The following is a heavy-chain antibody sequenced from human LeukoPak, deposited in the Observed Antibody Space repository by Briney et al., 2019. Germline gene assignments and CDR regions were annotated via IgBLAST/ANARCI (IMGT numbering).Heavy chain of an antibody. V-gene: IGHV3-74*01. CDR3: ATHWYSSSRAVEAPFDY. J-gene: IGHJ4*02. Sequence: GGSLRLSCAASGFTFSSYWMHWVRQAPGKGLVYVSRINTDGSSTSYADSVKGRFTISRDNAKNTLYLQMNSLRAEDTAVYYCATHWYSSSRAVEAPFDYWGQGTLVTVSS. CDR1: GFTFSSYW. CDR2: INTDGSST. D-gene: IGHD6-13*01.